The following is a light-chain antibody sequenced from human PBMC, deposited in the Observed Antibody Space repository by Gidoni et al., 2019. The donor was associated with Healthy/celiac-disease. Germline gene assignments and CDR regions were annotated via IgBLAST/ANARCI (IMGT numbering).Light chain of an antibody. CDR3: SSYAGSNRV. Sequence: QSALTQPPSAPGPPGQSATISCTGTSSDVGGYNYVSWYQQHPGKAPKLMIYEVSKRPSGVPDRFSGSKSGNTASLTVSGLQAEDEADYYCSSYAGSNRVFGGGTKLTVL. CDR1: SSDVGGYNY. CDR2: EVS. J-gene: IGLJ2*01. V-gene: IGLV2-8*01.